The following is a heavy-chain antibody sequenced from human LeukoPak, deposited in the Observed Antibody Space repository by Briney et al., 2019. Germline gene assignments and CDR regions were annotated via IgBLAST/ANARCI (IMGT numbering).Heavy chain of an antibody. CDR2: IWYDGSNK. Sequence: GGSLRLSCAASGFTFSSYSMNWVRQAPGKGLEWVAVIWYDGSNKYYADSVKGRFTISRDNSKNTLYLQMNSLRAEDTAVYYCARDRVGGAWFDPWGQGTLVTVSS. CDR3: ARDRVGGAWFDP. D-gene: IGHD3-10*01. J-gene: IGHJ5*02. CDR1: GFTFSSYS. V-gene: IGHV3-33*08.